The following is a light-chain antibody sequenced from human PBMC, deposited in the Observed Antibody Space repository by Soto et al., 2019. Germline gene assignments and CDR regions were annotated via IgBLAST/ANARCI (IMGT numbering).Light chain of an antibody. CDR1: SSDVGGYHY. CDR3: SSYTTSSTYV. V-gene: IGLV2-14*01. CDR2: DVS. J-gene: IGLJ1*01. Sequence: QSALTQPASVSGSPGQSITISCIGTSSDVGGYHYVSWYQQYPGKAPKVMIYDVSNRPSGVSNRFSGSKSGNTASLTISGLQAEDEADYYCSSYTTSSTYVFGTGTKVTVL.